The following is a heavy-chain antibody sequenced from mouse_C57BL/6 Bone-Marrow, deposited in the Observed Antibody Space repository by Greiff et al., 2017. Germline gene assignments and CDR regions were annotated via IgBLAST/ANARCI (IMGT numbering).Heavy chain of an antibody. CDR1: GFSLTSYG. D-gene: IGHD2-4*01. Sequence: VQVVESGPGLVQPSQSLSITCTVSGFSLTSYGVHWVRQSPGKGLEWLGVIWSGGSTDYNAAFISRLSISKDNSKSQVFFKMNSLQADDTAIYYCASQTWDYAWFAYWGQGTLVTVSA. CDR3: ASQTWDYAWFAY. J-gene: IGHJ3*01. V-gene: IGHV2-2*01. CDR2: IWSGGST.